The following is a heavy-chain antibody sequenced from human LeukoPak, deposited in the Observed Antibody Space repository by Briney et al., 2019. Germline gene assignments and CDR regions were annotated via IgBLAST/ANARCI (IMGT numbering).Heavy chain of an antibody. D-gene: IGHD3-9*01. V-gene: IGHV1-69*06. J-gene: IGHJ3*02. CDR2: IIPIFGTA. CDR3: AREGNYDILTGSPGDAFDI. Sequence: SVKVSCKASRGTFSSYAISWVRQAPGQGLEWMGGIIPIFGTANYAQKFQGRVTITADKSTSTAYMELSSLRSEDTAVYYCAREGNYDILTGSPGDAFDIWGQGTMVTVSS. CDR1: RGTFSSYA.